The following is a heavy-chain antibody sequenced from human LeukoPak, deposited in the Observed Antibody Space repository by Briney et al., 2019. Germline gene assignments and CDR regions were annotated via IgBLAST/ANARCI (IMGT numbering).Heavy chain of an antibody. CDR2: ISHDGSNK. CDR3: AGSPKYSSSWFEYFQH. J-gene: IGHJ1*01. Sequence: GRSLRLTCAASGFTFSSYAMHWVRQAPGKGLEWVAAISHDGSNKYHADSVKGRFTISRDNSKNTVYLQMNSLRAEDTAVYFCAGSPKYSSSWFEYFQHWGQGTLVTVSS. V-gene: IGHV3-30*01. CDR1: GFTFSSYA. D-gene: IGHD6-13*01.